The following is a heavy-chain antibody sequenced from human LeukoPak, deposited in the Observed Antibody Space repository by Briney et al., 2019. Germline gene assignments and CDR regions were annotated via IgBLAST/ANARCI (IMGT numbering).Heavy chain of an antibody. CDR2: ISGSGGST. Sequence: PGGSLRLSCAASGFTFSSYAMSWVRQAPGKGLEWVSAISGSGGSTYYADSVKGRFTISRDNSKNTLYLQMNSLRAEDTAVYYCARDYRAYGSSIETSYYFDYWGQGALVTVSS. J-gene: IGHJ4*02. D-gene: IGHD3-10*01. V-gene: IGHV3-23*01. CDR3: ARDYRAYGSSIETSYYFDY. CDR1: GFTFSSYA.